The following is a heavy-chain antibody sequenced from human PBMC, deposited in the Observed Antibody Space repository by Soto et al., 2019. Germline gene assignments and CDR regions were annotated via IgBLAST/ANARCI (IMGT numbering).Heavy chain of an antibody. CDR3: AKEDSGFSGYMDV. D-gene: IGHD3-10*01. V-gene: IGHV3-9*01. CDR2: ITWHSDGM. J-gene: IGHJ6*03. Sequence: EVQLVKSGGGLVQPGRSLRLSCIASGANFNAHGMHWGRQAPGKGRDWVSGITWHSDGMGYADSVKGRFTICRENAKNSLYLQMNSLRVEDTALYYCAKEDSGFSGYMDVWGKGTTVTVYS. CDR1: GANFNAHG.